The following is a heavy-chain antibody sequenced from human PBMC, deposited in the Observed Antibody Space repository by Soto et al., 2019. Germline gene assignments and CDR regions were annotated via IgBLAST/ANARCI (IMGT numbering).Heavy chain of an antibody. Sequence: PGESLKISCKGSGYSFTSYWISWVRQMPGKGLEWMGRIDPSDSYTNYSPSFQGHVTISADKSISTAYLQWSSLKASDTAMYYCARWDCSSTSCYSMTHYYYGMDVWGQGTTVTVYS. D-gene: IGHD2-2*01. CDR2: IDPSDSYT. V-gene: IGHV5-10-1*01. CDR3: ARWDCSSTSCYSMTHYYYGMDV. CDR1: GYSFTSYW. J-gene: IGHJ6*02.